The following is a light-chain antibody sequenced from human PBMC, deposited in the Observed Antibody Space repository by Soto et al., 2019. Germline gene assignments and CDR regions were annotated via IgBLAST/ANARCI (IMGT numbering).Light chain of an antibody. CDR1: TSFVGSYNF. Sequence: QSALTQPASVSGSPGQSITISCTGTTSFVGSYNFVSWYQQLPGKAPQVLIYEDTKRPSGVSNRFSGSISGSTASLTISGLQAEDEADYHCCSYVGGSTLVFGTGTKVTVL. J-gene: IGLJ1*01. CDR2: EDT. CDR3: CSYVGGSTLV. V-gene: IGLV2-23*01.